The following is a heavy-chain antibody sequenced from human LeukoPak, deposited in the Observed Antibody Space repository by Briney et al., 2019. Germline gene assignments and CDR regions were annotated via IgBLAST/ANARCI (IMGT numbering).Heavy chain of an antibody. CDR3: ARDFWVRHSAPAPKDL. V-gene: IGHV1-18*01. CDR2: ISTYTGNT. Sequence: ASVEVSCKASGYPFTNYGISWVRQAPGQGLKWMGWISTYTGNTKYAQRFQGRVIMTTDTSTSTAYMELRSLRSDDTAVFYCARDFWVRHSAPAPKDLWGQGTLVTVSS. CDR1: GYPFTNYG. D-gene: IGHD2-2*01. J-gene: IGHJ5*02.